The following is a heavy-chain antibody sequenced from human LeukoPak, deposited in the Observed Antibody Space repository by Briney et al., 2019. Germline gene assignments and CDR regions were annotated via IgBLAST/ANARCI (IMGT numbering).Heavy chain of an antibody. CDR1: GGTFSSYA. V-gene: IGHV1-69*13. CDR2: IIPIFGTA. Sequence: SVKVSCKASGGTFSSYAISWVRQAPGQGLEWMGGIIPIFGTANYAQKLQGRVTITADESTSTAYMELSSLRSEDTAVYYCARDRREAYYDFWSGYFLFWYWGQGTLVTVPS. D-gene: IGHD3-3*01. CDR3: ARDRREAYYDFWSGYFLFWY. J-gene: IGHJ4*02.